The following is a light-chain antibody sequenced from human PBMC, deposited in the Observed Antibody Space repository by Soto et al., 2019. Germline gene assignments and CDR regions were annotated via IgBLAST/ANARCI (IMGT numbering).Light chain of an antibody. J-gene: IGLJ1*01. V-gene: IGLV1-40*01. CDR2: GNT. CDR1: SSNIGSTYD. CDR3: QSYDDSLSVHYV. Sequence: QSVLTQPPSVSGAPGQRVTISCTGSSSNIGSTYDVQWYQQLPGTPPKLFTHGNTDRPTGVPDRFSGSKSGTSASLAITGLQADDEADYYCQSYDDSLSVHYVFGTGTKLTVL.